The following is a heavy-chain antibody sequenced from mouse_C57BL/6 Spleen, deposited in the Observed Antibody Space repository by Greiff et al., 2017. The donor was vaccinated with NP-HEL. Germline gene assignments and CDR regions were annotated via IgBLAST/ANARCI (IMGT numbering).Heavy chain of an antibody. J-gene: IGHJ3*01. D-gene: IGHD1-1*01. CDR2: IDPSDSYP. Sequence: QVQLQQPGAELVKPGASVKLSCKASGYTFTSYWMQWVKQRPGQGLEWIGEIDPSDSYPNYNQKFKGKATLTVDTSSSTAYMQLSSLTSEDSAVYYCARKVGFAYWGQGTLVTVSA. V-gene: IGHV1-50*01. CDR3: ARKVGFAY. CDR1: GYTFTSYW.